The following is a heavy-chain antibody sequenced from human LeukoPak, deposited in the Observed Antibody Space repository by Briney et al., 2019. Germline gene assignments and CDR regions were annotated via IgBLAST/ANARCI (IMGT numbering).Heavy chain of an antibody. CDR2: INHSGST. V-gene: IGHV4-34*01. Sequence: SETLSLTCAVYGGSFSGYYWSWIRQPPGKGLEWIGEINHSGSTNYNPSLKSRVTISVDTSKNQFSLKLSSVTAADTAVYYCARRAESSWDSNWFDPWGQGTLVTVSS. CDR3: ARRAESSWDSNWFDP. CDR1: GGSFSGYY. D-gene: IGHD6-13*01. J-gene: IGHJ5*02.